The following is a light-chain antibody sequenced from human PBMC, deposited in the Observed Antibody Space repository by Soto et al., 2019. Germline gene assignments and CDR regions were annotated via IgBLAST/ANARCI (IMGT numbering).Light chain of an antibody. CDR2: KTS. CDR1: FDFSNW. V-gene: IGKV1-5*03. CDR3: LQYNSYLWT. Sequence: DIQMTQSPSTVSASVGDRVTITCRASFDFSNWLAWYQQKPGKAPKLLIYKTSTLESGVPSRFSGSGSGTEFTLTISSLQPDDSATYYCLQYNSYLWTFGQGTKVEVK. J-gene: IGKJ1*01.